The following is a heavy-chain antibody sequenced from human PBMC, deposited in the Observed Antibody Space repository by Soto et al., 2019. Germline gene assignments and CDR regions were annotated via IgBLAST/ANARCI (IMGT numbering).Heavy chain of an antibody. Sequence: PGGSLRLSCAASGFTFSNYAMSWVRQAPGKGLEWVSYISNTGGRTNYADSVKGRFSISRDNSKNTLCLQMNSLRAEDTAIYYCAKSGYTPNNWFDPWGRGTLVTVSS. CDR3: AKSGYTPNNWFDP. J-gene: IGHJ5*02. D-gene: IGHD5-18*01. V-gene: IGHV3-23*01. CDR1: GFTFSNYA. CDR2: ISNTGGRT.